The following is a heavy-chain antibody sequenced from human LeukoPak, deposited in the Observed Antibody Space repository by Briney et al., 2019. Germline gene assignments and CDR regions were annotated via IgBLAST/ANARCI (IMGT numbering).Heavy chain of an antibody. CDR1: GITLSNYG. J-gene: IGHJ5*02. D-gene: IGHD6-19*01. Sequence: PGGSLRLSCAVSGITLSNYGMSWVRQAPGKGLEWVSLISDNGERTYYADSVKGRFTVSRDNSENTLYLQLSSLRAEDTAVYYCARHALVAVPFDPWGQGTLVTVSS. V-gene: IGHV3-23*01. CDR2: ISDNGERT. CDR3: ARHALVAVPFDP.